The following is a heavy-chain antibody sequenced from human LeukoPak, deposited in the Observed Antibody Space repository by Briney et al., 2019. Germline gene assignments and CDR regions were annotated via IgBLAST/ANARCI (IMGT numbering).Heavy chain of an antibody. Sequence: SGGSLRLSCATSGFTFSSYAMHWVRQAPGKGLEWVAVISYDGSNKYYADSVKGRFTISRDNSKNTLYLQMNSLRAEDTAVYYCARTPYRGGGYYDYWVQGTLVTVSS. CDR1: GFTFSSYA. V-gene: IGHV3-30*01. D-gene: IGHD1-26*01. CDR3: ARTPYRGGGYYDY. CDR2: ISYDGSNK. J-gene: IGHJ4*02.